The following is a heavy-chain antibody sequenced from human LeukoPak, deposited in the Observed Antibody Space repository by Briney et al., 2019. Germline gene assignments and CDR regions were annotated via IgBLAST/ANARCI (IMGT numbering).Heavy chain of an antibody. Sequence: GGSLRLSCGASGFTFRTYSMNWVRQAPGKGLEWVSYISGSGTATYYADSVKGRSTLSRDNAKNSLYLQMNILRAEDTAVYYCARDFYDSSGYSQAFWGQGTLVIVSS. CDR1: GFTFRTYS. D-gene: IGHD3-22*01. V-gene: IGHV3-48*01. CDR2: ISGSGTAT. CDR3: ARDFYDSSGYSQAF. J-gene: IGHJ4*02.